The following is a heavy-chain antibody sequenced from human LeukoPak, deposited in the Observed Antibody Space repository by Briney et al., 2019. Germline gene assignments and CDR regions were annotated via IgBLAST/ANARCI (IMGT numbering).Heavy chain of an antibody. V-gene: IGHV4-39*01. CDR3: ARLHDYVWGSSRAFYI. J-gene: IGHJ3*02. Sequence: SETLSLTCTVSGGSISSSRYYWGWIRQPPGKGLEWIGSIYYSGSTYYNPSLKSRVTISVDTSKNQFSLKLSSVTAADTAVYYCARLHDYVWGSSRAFYIWGQGTMVTVSS. D-gene: IGHD3-16*01. CDR1: GGSISSSRYY. CDR2: IYYSGST.